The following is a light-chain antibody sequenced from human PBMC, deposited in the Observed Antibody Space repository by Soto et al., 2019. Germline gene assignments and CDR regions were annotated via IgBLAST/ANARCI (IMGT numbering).Light chain of an antibody. Sequence: ELALTQSPGTLSLSPGERSTLSCRASQSVSNNYLAWYQQKPGQAPRLLIYGASNRATGIQDSFSGSGSGTDSTLTIRRLEPEDSAVYYCKQYGSSGTFGQGTKVEIK. V-gene: IGKV3-20*01. CDR2: GAS. CDR3: KQYGSSGT. J-gene: IGKJ1*01. CDR1: QSVSNNY.